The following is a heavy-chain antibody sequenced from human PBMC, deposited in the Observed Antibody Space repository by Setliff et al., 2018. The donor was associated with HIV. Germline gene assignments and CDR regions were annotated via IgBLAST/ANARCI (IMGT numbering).Heavy chain of an antibody. J-gene: IGHJ3*01. CDR2: IEPSSGGT. D-gene: IGHD2-8*02. Sequence: SVKVSCKASGYTFTAYYIHWVRQAPGHELQLMGRIEPSSGGTNYIQKFQGRVTITRDTSIYTVYMELTGLTSDGTAVYYCARQDHSSVNTGSLYAFDVWGQGTMVTVSS. CDR1: GYTFTAYY. V-gene: IGHV1-2*06. CDR3: ARQDHSSVNTGSLYAFDV.